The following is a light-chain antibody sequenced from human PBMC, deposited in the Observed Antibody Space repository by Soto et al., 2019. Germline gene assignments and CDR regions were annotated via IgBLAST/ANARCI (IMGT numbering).Light chain of an antibody. CDR1: QSISSW. J-gene: IGKJ4*01. CDR3: QQYKSYPLT. CDR2: KAS. Sequence: DIQMTHSPSTLSASAGDRVTITCRASQSISSWLAWYQQKPGKAPNLLIYKASTLESGVPSRFSGSGSGTEFTLTISSVQPDDFATYYCQQYKSYPLTFGGGTKVDIK. V-gene: IGKV1-5*03.